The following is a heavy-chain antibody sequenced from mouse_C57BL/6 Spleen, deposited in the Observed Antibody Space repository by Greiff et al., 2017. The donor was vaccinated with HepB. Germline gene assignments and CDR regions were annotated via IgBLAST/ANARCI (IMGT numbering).Heavy chain of an antibody. CDR2: INPSSGYT. V-gene: IGHV1-4*01. Sequence: VQLVESGAELARPGASVKMSCKASGYTFTSYTMHWVKQRPGQGLEWIGYINPSSGYTKYNQKFKDKATLTADKSSSTAYMQLSSLTSEDSAVYYCASFESFDYWGQGTTLTVSS. CDR1: GYTFTSYT. CDR3: ASFESFDY. D-gene: IGHD6-2*01. J-gene: IGHJ2*01.